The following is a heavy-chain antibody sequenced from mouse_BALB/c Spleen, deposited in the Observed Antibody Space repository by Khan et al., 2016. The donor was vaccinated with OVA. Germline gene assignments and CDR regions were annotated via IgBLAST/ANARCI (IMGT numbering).Heavy chain of an antibody. D-gene: IGHD4-1*01. Sequence: EVELVESGGDLVKPGGSLKLSCAASGFTFSSYSMSWVRQIPDKRLEWVATTSSGGDYTYYPDSVKGRFTISRDNAKNTLYLQMSSLKSEDTAMYYCASHLTGSVAYWGQGTLVTVSA. CDR2: TSSGGDYT. CDR1: GFTFSSYS. CDR3: ASHLTGSVAY. V-gene: IGHV5-6*01. J-gene: IGHJ3*01.